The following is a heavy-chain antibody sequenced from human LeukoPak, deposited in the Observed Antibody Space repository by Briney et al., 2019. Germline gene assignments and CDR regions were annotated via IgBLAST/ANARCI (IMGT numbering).Heavy chain of an antibody. V-gene: IGHV3-33*01. CDR2: IWYDGSNK. CDR1: GFTFSSYG. D-gene: IGHD1-26*01. CDR3: ARDYDRVGATPQSPDY. J-gene: IGHJ4*02. Sequence: GRSLRLSCAASGFTFSSYGMHWVRQAPGKGLEWVAVIWYDGSNKYYADSVKGRFTISRDNSKNTLYLQMNSLRAEDTAVYYCARDYDRVGATPQSPDYWGQGTLVTVSS.